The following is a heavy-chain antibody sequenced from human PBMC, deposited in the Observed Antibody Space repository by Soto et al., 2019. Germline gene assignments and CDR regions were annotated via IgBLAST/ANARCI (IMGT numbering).Heavy chain of an antibody. Sequence: SETLSLTCAVYGGSFSDYYWSWIRQPPGKGLEWIGEINHSGSTNYNPSLKSRVTISVDTSKNQFSLKLSSVTAADTAVYYCARTGISRYYDFWSGYYDWFDPWGQGTLVTVSS. CDR3: ARTGISRYYDFWSGYYDWFDP. D-gene: IGHD3-3*01. J-gene: IGHJ5*02. CDR1: GGSFSDYY. CDR2: INHSGST. V-gene: IGHV4-34*01.